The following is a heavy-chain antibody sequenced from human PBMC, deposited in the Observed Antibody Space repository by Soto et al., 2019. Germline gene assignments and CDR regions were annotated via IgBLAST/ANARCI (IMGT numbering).Heavy chain of an antibody. CDR2: ISYDGSNK. Sequence: PGGSLRLSCAASGFTFSSYAMHWVRQAPGKGLEWVAVISYDGSNKYYADSVKGRFTISRDNSKNTLYLQMNSLRAEDTAVYYCARAIVQWELPDYWGQGTLVTVSS. CDR1: GFTFSSYA. J-gene: IGHJ4*02. CDR3: ARAIVQWELPDY. V-gene: IGHV3-30-3*01. D-gene: IGHD1-26*01.